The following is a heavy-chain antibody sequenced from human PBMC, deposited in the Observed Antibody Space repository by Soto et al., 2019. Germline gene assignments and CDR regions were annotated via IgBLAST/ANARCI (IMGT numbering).Heavy chain of an antibody. CDR1: GGSISSGGYY. J-gene: IGHJ6*02. V-gene: IGHV4-31*03. CDR3: ARSGLVANYYYGMDV. CDR2: IYYSGST. D-gene: IGHD2-15*01. Sequence: ASETLSLTCTVSGGSISSGGYYWSWIRQHPGKGLEWIGYIYYSGSTYYNPSLKSRVTISVDTSKNQFSLKLSSVTAADTAVYYCARSGLVANYYYGMDVWGQGTTVTVSS.